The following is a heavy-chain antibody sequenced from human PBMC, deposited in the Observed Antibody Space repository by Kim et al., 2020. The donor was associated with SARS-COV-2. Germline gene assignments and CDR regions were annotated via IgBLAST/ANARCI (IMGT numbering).Heavy chain of an antibody. CDR3: ARDGDGAYSGFGY. V-gene: IGHV1-3*01. CDR2: INAGNGNT. J-gene: IGHJ4*02. D-gene: IGHD5-12*01. CDR1: GYTFTSYV. Sequence: ASVKVSCKASGYTFTSYVMHWVRQAPGQRLEWMGWINAGNGNTKYSQKFQGRVTITRDTSASTAYMELSSLRSEDTAEYYCARDGDGAYSGFGYWGQGTLVTVSS.